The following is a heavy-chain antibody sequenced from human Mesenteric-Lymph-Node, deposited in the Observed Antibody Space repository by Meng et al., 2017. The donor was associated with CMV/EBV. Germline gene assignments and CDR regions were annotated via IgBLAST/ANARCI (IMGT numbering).Heavy chain of an antibody. V-gene: IGHV4-31*03. Sequence: SETLSLTCTVSGGSISSGGYYWSWIRQHPGKGLEWIGYIYYSGSTYYNPSLKSRVTISVDTSKNQFSLKLSSVTAADTAVYFCARVEWQFSWFDPWGQGTLVTVSS. CDR3: ARVEWQFSWFDP. CDR1: GGSISSGGYY. D-gene: IGHD3-3*01. CDR2: IYYSGST. J-gene: IGHJ5*02.